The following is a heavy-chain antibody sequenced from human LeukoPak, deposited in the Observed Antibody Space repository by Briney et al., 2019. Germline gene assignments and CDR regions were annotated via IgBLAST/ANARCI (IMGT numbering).Heavy chain of an antibody. D-gene: IGHD4-17*01. Sequence: SETLSLTCTVSGYSISSGYYWGWIRQPPGKGLEWIGSIYHSGSTYYNPSLKSRVTISVDTSKNQFSLKLSSVTAADTAVYYCARNYGDYVIWFDPWGQGTLVTVSS. CDR3: ARNYGDYVIWFDP. J-gene: IGHJ5*02. V-gene: IGHV4-38-2*02. CDR2: IYHSGST. CDR1: GYSISSGYY.